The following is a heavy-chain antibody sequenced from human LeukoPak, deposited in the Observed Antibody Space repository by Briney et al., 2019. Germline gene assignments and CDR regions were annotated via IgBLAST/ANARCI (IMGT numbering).Heavy chain of an antibody. CDR1: GDSIDSYY. Sequence: SETLSLTCTVSGDSIDSYYWSWIRQPPGKGLEWIGYIYYRGTTSYNPFLKSRVTISVDKSKNQFSLKPNSVTAADTAVYYCARLPRYGGYDHFDYWGQGILVIVSS. CDR3: ARLPRYGGYDHFDY. CDR2: IYYRGTT. J-gene: IGHJ4*02. D-gene: IGHD5-12*01. V-gene: IGHV4-59*12.